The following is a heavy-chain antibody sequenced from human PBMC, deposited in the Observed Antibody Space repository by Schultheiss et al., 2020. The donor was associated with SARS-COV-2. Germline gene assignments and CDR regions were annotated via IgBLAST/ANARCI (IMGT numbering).Heavy chain of an antibody. D-gene: IGHD2-21*01. CDR2: IVWNGGGS. CDR3: AKADCGGDCYGMDV. CDR1: GFTFGDYG. V-gene: IGHV3-20*04. Sequence: GESLKISCTTSGFTFGDYGISWVRQAPGKGLEWVSGIVWNGGGSGYADSVKGRFTISRDNSKNTLYLQMNSLRAEDTAVYYCAKADCGGDCYGMDVWGQGTTVTVSS. J-gene: IGHJ6*02.